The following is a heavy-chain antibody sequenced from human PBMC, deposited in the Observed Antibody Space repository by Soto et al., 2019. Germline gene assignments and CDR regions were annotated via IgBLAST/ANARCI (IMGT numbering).Heavy chain of an antibody. CDR3: ARRVYSYDHFDY. D-gene: IGHD5-18*01. J-gene: IGHJ4*02. V-gene: IGHV3-23*01. CDR2: ISGSAGST. Sequence: XSLRLSYAASGFKIKSYAMLWILQASGKGLEWVSTISGSAGSTYYADSVKGRFTISRDNSRNTLYLQMNRMRASYTAMYYCARRVYSYDHFDYWGQGTLVTVSS. CDR1: GFKIKSYA.